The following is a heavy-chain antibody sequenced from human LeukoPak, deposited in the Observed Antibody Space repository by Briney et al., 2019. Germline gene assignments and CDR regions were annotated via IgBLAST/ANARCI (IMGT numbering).Heavy chain of an antibody. V-gene: IGHV1-69*05. CDR1: GGTFSSYA. CDR2: IIPIFGTA. D-gene: IGHD6-19*01. Sequence: GASVKVSCKASGGTFSSYAISWVRQAPGQGLEWMGGIIPIFGTANYAQTFQGRVTIPTDESTSTAYMELSSLRSEDTAVYDCARRGIRFDSSGWYDYWGQGTLVTVSS. CDR3: ARRGIRFDSSGWYDY. J-gene: IGHJ4*02.